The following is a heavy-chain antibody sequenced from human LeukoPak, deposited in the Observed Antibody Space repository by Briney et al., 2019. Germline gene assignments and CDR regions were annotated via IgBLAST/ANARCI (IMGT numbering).Heavy chain of an antibody. CDR1: GFTFDDYA. CDR3: AKDIGGFDP. Sequence: GGSLRLSCAASGFTFDDYAMHWVRQAPGKGLEWFSLISGDGVSTYYADSVKGRFTISRDNSNNSLYLQVNSLRTEDTALYYWAKDIGGFDPWGQGTLVTVSS. V-gene: IGHV3-43*02. CDR2: ISGDGVST. J-gene: IGHJ5*02.